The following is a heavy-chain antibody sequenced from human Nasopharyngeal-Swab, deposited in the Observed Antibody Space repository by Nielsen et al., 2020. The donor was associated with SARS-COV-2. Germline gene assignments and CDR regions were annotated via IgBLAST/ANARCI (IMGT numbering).Heavy chain of an antibody. CDR1: GYTFSGYF. CDR3: ARDRSATFNYYNFWTGPDY. Sequence: ASVKVSCKASGYTFSGYFIHWFRQAPGQGLEWMGRLNPNGGVTNYAQKFQVRVTMTMDTSISTVNMQLNRLSSDDTAVYYCARDRSATFNYYNFWTGPDYWGQGTLVTVSS. J-gene: IGHJ4*02. CDR2: LNPNGGVT. D-gene: IGHD3/OR15-3a*01. V-gene: IGHV1-2*06.